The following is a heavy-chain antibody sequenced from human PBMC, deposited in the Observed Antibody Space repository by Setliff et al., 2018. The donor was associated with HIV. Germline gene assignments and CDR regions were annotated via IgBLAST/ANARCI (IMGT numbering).Heavy chain of an antibody. CDR2: ILPFLGMG. D-gene: IGHD3-10*01. J-gene: IGHJ6*02. Sequence: SVKVSCKASGYTFTSYYMHWVRQAPGQGLEWVGGILPFLGMGDFAQKFQGRVTITADESTSIAYMELSSLRSDDTAIYYCGAGQHSYSYLGYYYSGVDVWGQGTTVTVSS. CDR1: GYTFTSYY. V-gene: IGHV1-69*10. CDR3: GAGQHSYSYLGYYYSGVDV.